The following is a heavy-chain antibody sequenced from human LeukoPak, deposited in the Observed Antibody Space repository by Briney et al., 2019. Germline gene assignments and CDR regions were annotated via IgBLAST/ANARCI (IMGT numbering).Heavy chain of an antibody. Sequence: SQTLSLTCAISGDIVSNNRATWLWIRQSPSRGLELLGRTYSRSKWYSDYAVSVKSRITIHPDTSKNHFSLHLNSVTPEDTAVYYCARVLTLGAFDIWGQGTMVTVSS. CDR1: GDIVSNNRAT. CDR2: TYSRSKWYS. CDR3: ARVLTLGAFDI. J-gene: IGHJ3*02. V-gene: IGHV6-1*01.